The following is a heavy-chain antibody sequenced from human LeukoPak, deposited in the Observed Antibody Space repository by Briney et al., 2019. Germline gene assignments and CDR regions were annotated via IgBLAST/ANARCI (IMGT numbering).Heavy chain of an antibody. CDR3: ARQAPGYSYGYVY. V-gene: IGHV4-39*01. D-gene: IGHD5-18*01. J-gene: IGHJ4*02. CDR1: GGSFSGYY. Sequence: SETLSLTCAVYGGSFSGYYWGWIRQPPGKGLEWVGSIYFSGSSYYNPSLKSRVTISVDTSKNHFSLKLSSVTAADTAVYYCARQAPGYSYGYVYWGQGTLVTVSS. CDR2: IYFSGSS.